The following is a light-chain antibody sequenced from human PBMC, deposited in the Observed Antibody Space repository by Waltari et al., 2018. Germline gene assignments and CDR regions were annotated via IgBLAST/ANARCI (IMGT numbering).Light chain of an antibody. CDR3: CSYAGNYVWV. J-gene: IGLJ3*02. CDR2: DVS. Sequence: QSALTQPAAVSGSPGQSVTISCIGASSDIGRYDIVSWYQQHPGNAPKLVISDVSKRPSGVSDGFSGSKSGDTASLTISGLQFEDEADYYCCSYAGNYVWVFGGGTRLTVL. V-gene: IGLV2-23*02. CDR1: SSDIGRYDI.